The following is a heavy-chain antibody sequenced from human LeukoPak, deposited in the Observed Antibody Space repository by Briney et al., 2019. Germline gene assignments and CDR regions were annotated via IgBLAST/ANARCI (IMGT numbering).Heavy chain of an antibody. Sequence: SVKVSCKASGGTFSSYAISWVRQAPGQGLEWMGRIIPIFGTANYAQKFQGRGTSTTDEATSTAYMELSSLRSEDTAVYRCARADGGYYGSVSYSANWFDPWSQGTLVTVSS. CDR1: GGTFSSYA. CDR2: IIPIFGTA. CDR3: ARADGGYYGSVSYSANWFDP. V-gene: IGHV1-69*05. D-gene: IGHD3-10*01. J-gene: IGHJ5*02.